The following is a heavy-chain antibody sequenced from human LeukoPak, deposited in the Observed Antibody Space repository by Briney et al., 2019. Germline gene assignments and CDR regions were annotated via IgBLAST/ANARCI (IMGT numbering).Heavy chain of an antibody. D-gene: IGHD2/OR15-2a*01. V-gene: IGHV3-53*01. CDR2: FYSGDST. J-gene: IGHJ4*02. Sequence: GGSLRLSCAASGFTVGSNYMTWIRQAPGKGLEWVACFYSGDSTFYADSVEGRFTISRDNSKNTVYLQMDSLRAEDTAVYSCAKDSRRDCNTVTCYLFDYWGQGTLVTVSS. CDR1: GFTVGSNY. CDR3: AKDSRRDCNTVTCYLFDY.